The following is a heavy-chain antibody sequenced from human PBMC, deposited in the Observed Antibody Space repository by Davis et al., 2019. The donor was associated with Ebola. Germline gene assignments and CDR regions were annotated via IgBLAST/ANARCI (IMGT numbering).Heavy chain of an antibody. V-gene: IGHV1-69*13. CDR1: GGTFSSYT. J-gene: IGHJ5*02. CDR3: VRHYDTTYWNDP. D-gene: IGHD3-9*01. Sequence: SVKVSCKASGGTFSSYTITWVRQAPGQGLEWMGWVIPVFGTTNYAQKFQGRVTLTADESTSTAYMELTNLRSDDTAIYYCVRHYDTTYWNDPWGQGTLVTVSS. CDR2: VIPVFGTT.